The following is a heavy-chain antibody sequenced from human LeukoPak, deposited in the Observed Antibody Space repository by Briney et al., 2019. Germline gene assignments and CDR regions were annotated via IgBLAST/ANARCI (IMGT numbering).Heavy chain of an antibody. CDR3: ARTYSGNWRLFDY. CDR1: GFTFSSYW. V-gene: IGHV3-7*01. Sequence: PGGSLRLSCAASGFTFSSYWMSRVRQAPGKGLEWVANIKQDGSEKYYVDSVKGRFTISRDNAKNSLYLQMNSLRAEDTAVYYCARTYSGNWRLFDYWGQGTLVTVSS. CDR2: IKQDGSEK. J-gene: IGHJ4*02. D-gene: IGHD6-13*01.